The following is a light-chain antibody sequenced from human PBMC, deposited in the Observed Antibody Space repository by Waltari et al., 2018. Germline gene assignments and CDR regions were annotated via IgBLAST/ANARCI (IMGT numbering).Light chain of an antibody. CDR1: QVILGS. J-gene: IGKJ5*01. Sequence: TQLTQSPSSLSASVGDRVTITCRASQVILGSLAWYQQRPGKAPKFLIYATSTLRIGVPSRFSGSGSGTDFTLTISDLQPEDFATYYCQQLKSYPITFGQGTRLEIK. V-gene: IGKV1-9*01. CDR3: QQLKSYPIT. CDR2: ATS.